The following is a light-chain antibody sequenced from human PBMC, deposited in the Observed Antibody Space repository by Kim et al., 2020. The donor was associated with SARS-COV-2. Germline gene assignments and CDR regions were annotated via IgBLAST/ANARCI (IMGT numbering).Light chain of an antibody. CDR1: SIDVGNCDR. CDR3: SSYTSSSTLV. J-gene: IGLJ2*01. Sequence: GQSRTGTCTVTSIDVGNCDRGSCKQLLPGTAHKLGINEVSHRPSGDPHRFSECKSGNAASLTISWLQTEDEADYYCSSYTSSSTLVFGGGTKVTVL. V-gene: IGLV2-18*02. CDR2: EVS.